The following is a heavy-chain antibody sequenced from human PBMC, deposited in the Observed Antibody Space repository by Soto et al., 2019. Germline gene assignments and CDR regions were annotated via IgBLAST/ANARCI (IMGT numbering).Heavy chain of an antibody. CDR2: IYSGGNV. Sequence: GGSLMLPCAPSGLTVSANSFTSVRQAPGKGLEWVSVIYSGGNVYYADSVKGRFTISRDTSKNTVYLQMTSLRAEDTAVYYCANPLTPVAGTPLHNGGQGALVTVSS. J-gene: IGHJ1*01. CDR1: GLTVSANS. V-gene: IGHV3-53*01. D-gene: IGHD6-19*01. CDR3: ANPLTPVAGTPLHN.